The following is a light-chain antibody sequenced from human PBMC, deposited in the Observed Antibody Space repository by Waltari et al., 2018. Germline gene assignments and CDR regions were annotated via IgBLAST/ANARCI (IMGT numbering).Light chain of an antibody. CDR2: QDD. Sequence: YELTQPPSVSVSPGQTATIPCSGDKLGHKYTCWYQQRPGQSPVLLIYQDDKRPSGIPERFSGSSSGNTATLTISGTQAVDEADYYCQAWDTTFWVFGGGTKLTVL. CDR1: KLGHKY. J-gene: IGLJ3*02. V-gene: IGLV3-1*01. CDR3: QAWDTTFWV.